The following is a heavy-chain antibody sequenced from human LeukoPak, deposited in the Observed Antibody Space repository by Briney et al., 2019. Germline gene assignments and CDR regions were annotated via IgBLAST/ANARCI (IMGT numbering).Heavy chain of an antibody. CDR1: GFAFSSYV. Sequence: PGGSLRLSCAASGFAFSSYVMHWVRQAPGKGLEWVAVISYDGSNKYYADSVKGRFTISRDNSKNTLYPQMNSLRAEDTAVYYCARTLVVVMYYGMDVWGQGTTVTVSS. V-gene: IGHV3-30-3*01. D-gene: IGHD3-22*01. CDR3: ARTLVVVMYYGMDV. J-gene: IGHJ6*02. CDR2: ISYDGSNK.